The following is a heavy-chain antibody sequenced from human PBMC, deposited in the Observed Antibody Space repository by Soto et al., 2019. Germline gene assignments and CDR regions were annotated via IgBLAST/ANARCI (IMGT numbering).Heavy chain of an antibody. CDR2: ISSSGST. Sequence: QVQLKESGPGLVQPSQTLSLTCTVSGGSISRGGYYWIWIRQHPGTGLEWIGHISSSGSTYYNTLLKSRVNISVDTSRHQSSRIVKSVTAADPAVYYCARGVLHWGQGTLVPVSS. CDR1: GGSISRGGYY. J-gene: IGHJ4*01. V-gene: IGHV4-31*03. CDR3: ARGVLH.